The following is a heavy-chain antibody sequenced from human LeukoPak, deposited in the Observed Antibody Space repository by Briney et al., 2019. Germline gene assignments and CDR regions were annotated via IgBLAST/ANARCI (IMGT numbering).Heavy chain of an antibody. J-gene: IGHJ4*02. Sequence: SETLSLTCTVSGGSISSYYWSWIRQPPGKGLEWIGYIYYSGSTNYNPSLKSRVTISVDTSKNQFSLKLSSVTAADTAAYYFSKQPPPYDILTGYPLYYFDYWGQGTLVTVSS. CDR2: IYYSGST. D-gene: IGHD3-9*01. V-gene: IGHV4-59*01. CDR1: GGSISSYY. CDR3: SKQPPPYDILTGYPLYYFDY.